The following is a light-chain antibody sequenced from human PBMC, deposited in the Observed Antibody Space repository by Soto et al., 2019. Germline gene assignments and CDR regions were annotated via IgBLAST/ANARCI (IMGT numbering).Light chain of an antibody. CDR1: QSIDNW. V-gene: IGKV1-5*01. CDR3: QQYNGYAWA. Sequence: DIQRTQSPSNLAASLGDRVTITCRASQSIDNWLAWYQQKPGRAPKLLLYEVSNLQSGLPPRFRGSGSGTDVNQAIKSLQPGDYCTYHCQQYNGYAWACEQGTQVE. CDR2: EVS. J-gene: IGKJ1*01.